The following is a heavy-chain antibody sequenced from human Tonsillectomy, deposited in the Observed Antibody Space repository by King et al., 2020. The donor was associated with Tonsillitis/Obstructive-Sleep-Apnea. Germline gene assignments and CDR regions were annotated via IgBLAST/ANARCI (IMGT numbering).Heavy chain of an antibody. CDR3: AREDIVVVVAATHLDY. V-gene: IGHV1-2*06. CDR1: GYTFTGYY. D-gene: IGHD2-15*01. J-gene: IGHJ4*02. Sequence: QAQLVQSGAEVKKPGASVKVSCKASGYTFTGYYMHWVRQAPGQGLEWMGRINPNSGGTNYAQKFQGRVTMTRDTSISTAYMELSRLRSDDTAVYYCAREDIVVVVAATHLDYWGQGTLVTVSS. CDR2: INPNSGGT.